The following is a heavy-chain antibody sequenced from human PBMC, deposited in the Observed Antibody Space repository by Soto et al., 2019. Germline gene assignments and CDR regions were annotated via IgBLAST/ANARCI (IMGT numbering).Heavy chain of an antibody. CDR2: ISGSGGTT. CDR1: GFTFSSYA. D-gene: IGHD2-21*01. J-gene: IGHJ4*02. V-gene: IGHV3-23*01. CDR3: ATIFIRRFDY. Sequence: PGGSLRLSCAASGFTFSSYAMTWVRQAPGKGLEWVSGISGSGGTTDYADSVKGRFIISRDNSKNTLYLQMNSLGAEDTAVYYCATIFIRRFDYWGQGTLVTVSS.